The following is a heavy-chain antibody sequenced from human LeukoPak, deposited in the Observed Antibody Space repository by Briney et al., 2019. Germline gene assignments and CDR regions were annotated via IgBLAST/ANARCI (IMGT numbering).Heavy chain of an antibody. V-gene: IGHV1-24*01. CDR2: FNCEDDEA. Sequence: ASMKVSCKISRNTLTDFSMHLGRQAPGKRLEWMGSFNCEDDEAIYAPHFQGRVTVTEDTSTDTAYMELSSLRSEDTAVYYCATLDSYYDNSGRPLVPDWGQGTLVTVSS. D-gene: IGHD3-22*01. CDR3: ATLDSYYDNSGRPLVPD. CDR1: RNTLTDFS. J-gene: IGHJ4*02.